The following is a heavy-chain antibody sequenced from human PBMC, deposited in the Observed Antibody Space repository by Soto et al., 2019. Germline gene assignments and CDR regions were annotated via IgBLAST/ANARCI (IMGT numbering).Heavy chain of an antibody. D-gene: IGHD6-6*01. CDR1: GFSLSTSGVG. V-gene: IGHV2-5*01. J-gene: IGHJ3*02. Sequence: QGTLKESGPTLVKPTQTLTLTCSFSGFSLSTSGVGVGWIRQSPGKAPEWLELIYWSGDEHYRPSLKSRLSIIKDTSKNHVVLIMSDMDPVDTATYYCARGLATLPVFAFDIWGQGTMVTVSS. CDR2: IYWSGDE. CDR3: ARGLATLPVFAFDI.